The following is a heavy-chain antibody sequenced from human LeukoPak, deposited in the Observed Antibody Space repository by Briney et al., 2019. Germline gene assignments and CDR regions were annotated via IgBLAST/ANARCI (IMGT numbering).Heavy chain of an antibody. J-gene: IGHJ6*03. D-gene: IGHD6-6*01. CDR3: AREPFRGSARPAYYYYYYMDV. CDR1: GGSISSYY. Sequence: PSETLSLTCTVSGGSISSYYWSWIRQPAGKGLEWIGRIYTSGSTNYNPSLKSRVTMSVDTSKNQFSLKLSSVTAADTAVYYCAREPFRGSARPAYYYYYYMDVWGKGTTVTVSS. CDR2: IYTSGST. V-gene: IGHV4-4*07.